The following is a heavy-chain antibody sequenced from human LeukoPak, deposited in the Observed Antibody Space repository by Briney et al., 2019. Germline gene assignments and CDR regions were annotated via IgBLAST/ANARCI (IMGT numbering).Heavy chain of an antibody. D-gene: IGHD5-24*01. CDR2: IKQDGSEK. J-gene: IGHJ5*02. V-gene: IGHV3-7*05. CDR3: ARASDPWLQLT. Sequence: GGSLRLSCAASGFTFSNYWMIWVREAPAKGLEWVGNIKQDGSEKRYADSVRGRFSISRDNAQTSLYLQMNSLRAEDTAVYFCARASDPWLQLTWGQGTLVTVSS. CDR1: GFTFSNYW.